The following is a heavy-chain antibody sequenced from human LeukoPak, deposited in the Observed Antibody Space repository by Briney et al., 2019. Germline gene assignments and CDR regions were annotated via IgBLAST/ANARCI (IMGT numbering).Heavy chain of an antibody. J-gene: IGHJ6*03. CDR2: INPNSGGT. CDR3: ARATPRGHFDWLLFHSSQYYYYYYMDV. D-gene: IGHD3-9*01. Sequence: GASVTVSCKASGYTFTGYYMHWVRQAPGQGLELMGWINPNSGGTNYSQKFQGRVTMTRDTSISTAYMELSRLRSDDTAVYYSARATPRGHFDWLLFHSSQYYYYYYMDVWGKGTTVTISS. CDR1: GYTFTGYY. V-gene: IGHV1-2*02.